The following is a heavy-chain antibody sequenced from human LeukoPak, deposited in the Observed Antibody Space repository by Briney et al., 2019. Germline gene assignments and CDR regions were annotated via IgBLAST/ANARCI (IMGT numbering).Heavy chain of an antibody. CDR2: IIPIFGTA. V-gene: IGHV1-69*13. J-gene: IGHJ4*02. CDR3: ATRSYGGNSGAFDY. Sequence: GASVKVSCKASGGTFSSYAISWVRQAPGQGLEWMGGIIPIFGTANYAQKFQGRVTITADESTSTAYMELSSLRSEDTAVYYCATRSYGGNSGAFDYWGQGTLVTVSS. D-gene: IGHD4-23*01. CDR1: GGTFSSYA.